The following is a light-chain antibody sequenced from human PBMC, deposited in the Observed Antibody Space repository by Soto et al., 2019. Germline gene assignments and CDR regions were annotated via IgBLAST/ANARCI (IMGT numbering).Light chain of an antibody. J-gene: IGKJ4*01. V-gene: IGKV1-5*03. Sequence: DIQMTQSPSTLSASVGDRGTLTCRASQSISTWFAWYQQRTAKAPQLLIYKASGLESGVPSRFSGSGSGTAFTLTISSLQPDDFATYYCQQYDSYSPLTFGGGTKVDVK. CDR2: KAS. CDR3: QQYDSYSPLT. CDR1: QSISTW.